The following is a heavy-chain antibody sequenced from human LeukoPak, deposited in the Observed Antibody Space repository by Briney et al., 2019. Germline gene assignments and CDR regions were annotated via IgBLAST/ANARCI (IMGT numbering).Heavy chain of an antibody. CDR1: GFTFSSFE. V-gene: IGHV3-48*03. Sequence: GGSLRLSCSASGFTFSSFEMDWVRQAPGKGREWISYMSSRDNTRYYADSVKGRFTISRDISKNTLHLQMDSLRAEDTAVYYCARAQHRGWGFDYWGQGTLVTVSS. J-gene: IGHJ4*02. CDR3: ARAQHRGWGFDY. CDR2: MSSRDNTR. D-gene: IGHD1-26*01.